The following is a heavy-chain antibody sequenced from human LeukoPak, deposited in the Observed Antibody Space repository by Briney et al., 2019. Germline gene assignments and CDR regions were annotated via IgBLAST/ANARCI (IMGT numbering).Heavy chain of an antibody. CDR1: GFTFSNYA. CDR2: ISYDGRNK. V-gene: IGHV3-30*04. D-gene: IGHD3-22*01. Sequence: GSLRLSCAASGFTFSNYAMHWVRQAPGKGLEWMSVISYDGRNKYFADSVKGRFTLSRDNSKNTLYLQMNSLRAEDTAVYYCARDRWYYDSSGRTYYYYMDVWGKGTTVTVSS. CDR3: ARDRWYYDSSGRTYYYYMDV. J-gene: IGHJ6*03.